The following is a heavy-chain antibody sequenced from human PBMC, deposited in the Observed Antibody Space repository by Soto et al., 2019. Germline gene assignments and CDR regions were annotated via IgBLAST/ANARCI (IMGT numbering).Heavy chain of an antibody. CDR2: ISASGDTV. Sequence: ERLVESGGGFLQPGESLRISCAASGFTSTGFELTWVRQVPGRGLEWVAYISASGDTVYYADSVQGRFTISRDNARKSLYLQIGSLRVEDTAIYYCAALSVTGGVDVWGQGTTVTVSS. D-gene: IGHD3-16*01. CDR3: AALSVTGGVDV. V-gene: IGHV3-48*03. J-gene: IGHJ6*02. CDR1: GFTSTGFE.